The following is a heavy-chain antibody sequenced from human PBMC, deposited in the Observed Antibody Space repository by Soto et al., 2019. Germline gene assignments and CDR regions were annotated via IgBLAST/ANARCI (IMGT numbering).Heavy chain of an antibody. Sequence: PSETLSLTCTVSGGSISSYYWSWIRQPPGKGLEWIGYIYFRGTTNYNPSLKSRVTMSADTSKNQFSLKLNSVTAADTAVYYCATDVVVTAIPAFDIWGQGTMVTVSS. J-gene: IGHJ3*02. CDR2: IYFRGTT. CDR1: GGSISSYY. V-gene: IGHV4-59*01. CDR3: ATDVVVTAIPAFDI. D-gene: IGHD2-21*02.